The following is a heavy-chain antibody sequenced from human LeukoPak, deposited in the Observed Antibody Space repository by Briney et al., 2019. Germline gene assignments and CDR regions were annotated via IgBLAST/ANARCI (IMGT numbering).Heavy chain of an antibody. V-gene: IGHV1-69*13. CDR2: IIPIFGTA. J-gene: IGHJ5*02. CDR3: ARDRMAVAVGTQWFDP. D-gene: IGHD6-19*01. CDR1: GGTFSSYA. Sequence: GASVKVSCKASGGTFSSYAISWVRQAPGQGLEWMGGIIPIFGTANYAQKFQGRVTVTADESTSTAYMELSSLRSEDTAVYYCARDRMAVAVGTQWFDPWGQGTLVTVSS.